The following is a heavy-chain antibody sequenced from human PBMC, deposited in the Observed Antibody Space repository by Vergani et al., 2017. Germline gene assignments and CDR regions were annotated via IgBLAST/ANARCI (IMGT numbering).Heavy chain of an antibody. Sequence: EVQLVESGGGLVQPGGSLRLSCAASGFTFSSYSMNWVRQAPGKGLGWVSYISSSSSTIYYADSVKGRFTISRDNAKNSLFLQMNSLRAEVTAVYYCAIGGPVVPAEGEDYWGQGTLVTVSS. D-gene: IGHD2-2*01. CDR3: AIGGPVVPAEGEDY. CDR2: ISSSSSTI. CDR1: GFTFSSYS. V-gene: IGHV3-48*04. J-gene: IGHJ4*02.